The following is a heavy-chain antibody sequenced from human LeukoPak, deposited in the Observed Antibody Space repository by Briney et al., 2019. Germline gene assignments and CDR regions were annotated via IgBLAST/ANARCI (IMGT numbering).Heavy chain of an antibody. V-gene: IGHV1-2*02. CDR2: INPNSGGT. CDR1: GYTFTGYY. Sequence: ASVKVSCKASGYTFTGYYMHWVRQAPGQGLEWMGWINPNSGGTNYAQKFQGRVTMTRDTSISTAYMELSRLRSDDTAVYYCARVYTAMTHYYYYMDVWGKGTTVTVSS. CDR3: ARVYTAMTHYYYYMDV. D-gene: IGHD5-18*01. J-gene: IGHJ6*03.